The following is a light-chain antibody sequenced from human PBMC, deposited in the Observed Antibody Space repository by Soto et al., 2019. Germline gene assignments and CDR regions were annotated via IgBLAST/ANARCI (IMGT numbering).Light chain of an antibody. CDR2: GVT. CDR3: SSYAGSSTWV. J-gene: IGLJ3*02. Sequence: QSALTQPPSASGSLGQSVTIPCTGTSSDVGAYDYVSWYQQHPGKAPKLVIYGVTERPSGVPDRFSGSKSGNTASLTVSGLQYEDEADYYCSSYAGSSTWVFGGGTKVTVL. V-gene: IGLV2-8*01. CDR1: SSDVGAYDY.